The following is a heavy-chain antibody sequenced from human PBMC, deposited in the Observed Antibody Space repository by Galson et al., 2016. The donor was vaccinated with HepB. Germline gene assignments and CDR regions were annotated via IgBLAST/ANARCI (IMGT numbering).Heavy chain of an antibody. J-gene: IGHJ5*02. CDR1: GFTFSSDW. V-gene: IGHV3-74*01. CDR2: INSDGSRT. CDR3: ARDSAAAGTEWFDP. D-gene: IGHD6-13*01. Sequence: SLRLSCAASGFTFSSDWMYWVRQAPGKGLVWVSRINSDGSRTNYADSVKGRFTISRDNAKNTLYLQMNSLRAEDTAVYYCARDSAAAGTEWFDPWDQGTLVTVSS.